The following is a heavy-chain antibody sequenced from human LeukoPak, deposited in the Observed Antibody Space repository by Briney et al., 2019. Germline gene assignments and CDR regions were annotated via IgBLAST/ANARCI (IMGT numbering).Heavy chain of an antibody. D-gene: IGHD2-15*01. CDR3: ARDTDKVVAATAYYYYYMDV. CDR1: GYTFTGYY. Sequence: ASVKVPCKASGYTFTGYYMHWVRQAPGQGLEWMGRINPNSGGTNYAQKFQGRVTTTRDTSISTAYMELSRLRSDDTAVYYCARDTDKVVAATAYYYYYMDVWGKGTTVTVSS. J-gene: IGHJ6*03. CDR2: INPNSGGT. V-gene: IGHV1-2*06.